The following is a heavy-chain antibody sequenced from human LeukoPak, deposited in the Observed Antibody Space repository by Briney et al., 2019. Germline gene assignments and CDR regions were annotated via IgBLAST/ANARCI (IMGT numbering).Heavy chain of an antibody. CDR2: ITTGGDNT. CDR3: AKVNWNYGGPFDY. V-gene: IGHV3-23*01. Sequence: GGSLRLSCAASGFTFRSYTMTWVRQAPGKGLEWVSSITTGGDNTYYADSVKGRLTMSRDNSKNTLDLQMNSLRADDTAVYYCAKVNWNYGGPFDYWGQGTLVPVSS. J-gene: IGHJ4*02. D-gene: IGHD1-7*01. CDR1: GFTFRSYT.